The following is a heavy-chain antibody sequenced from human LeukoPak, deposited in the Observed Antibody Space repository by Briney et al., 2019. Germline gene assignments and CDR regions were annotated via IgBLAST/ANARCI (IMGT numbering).Heavy chain of an antibody. V-gene: IGHV4-4*07. CDR3: ARVGITGINWFDP. Sequence: PLETLSLTCTVSGGSISSYYWSWIRQPAGKGLEWIGRIYTSGSTNYNPSLKSRVTISVDKSKNQFSLKLSSVTAADTAVYYCARVGITGINWFDPWGQGTLVTVSS. CDR1: GGSISSYY. CDR2: IYTSGST. J-gene: IGHJ5*02. D-gene: IGHD1-20*01.